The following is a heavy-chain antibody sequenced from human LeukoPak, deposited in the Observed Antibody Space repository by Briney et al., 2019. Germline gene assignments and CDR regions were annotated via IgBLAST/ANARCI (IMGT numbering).Heavy chain of an antibody. CDR2: IHTSGGS. V-gene: IGHV4-4*09. J-gene: IGHJ6*03. CDR1: GGSISDSH. CDR3: ARGRSAVVTPDYYYYYCMDV. D-gene: IGHD4-23*01. Sequence: SETLSLTCTVSGGSISDSHWSWIRQPPGKGLEWIGNIHTSGGSNYSPSPKSRVTISLDMSRNQFSLRLSSVTAADTAVYYYARGRSAVVTPDYYYYYCMDVWGKGTTVTVSS.